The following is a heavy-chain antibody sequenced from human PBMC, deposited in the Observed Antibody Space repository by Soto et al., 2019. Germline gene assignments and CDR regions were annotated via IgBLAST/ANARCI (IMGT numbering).Heavy chain of an antibody. J-gene: IGHJ4*02. CDR3: ARGYASGSYYYSDY. D-gene: IGHD3-10*01. CDR1: GGSISSYY. V-gene: IGHV4-59*01. Sequence: QVQLQESGPGLVKPSETLSLTCTVSGGSISSYYWSWIRQPPGKGLEWIGYIYYSGSTNYNPSLKSRVTISVDTSKNQFSLKLSSVTAADTAVYYCARGYASGSYYYSDYWGQGTLVTVSS. CDR2: IYYSGST.